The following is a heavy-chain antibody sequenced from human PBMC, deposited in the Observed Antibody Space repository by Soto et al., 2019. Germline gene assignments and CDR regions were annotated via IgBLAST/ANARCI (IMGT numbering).Heavy chain of an antibody. CDR1: GDSISSPKW. Sequence: QVHLQESGPGLMKPSGTLSLTCAVSGDSISSPKWWTWLRQPPGKGLEWIGDLLHSGTTNYNPSLKSRVILSVDKSQNQFSLSLTSVTAADTAIYFCAYSSGWYRHDVWGQGTSVTVSS. CDR3: AYSSGWYRHDV. D-gene: IGHD6-19*01. V-gene: IGHV4-4*02. CDR2: LLHSGTT. J-gene: IGHJ3*01.